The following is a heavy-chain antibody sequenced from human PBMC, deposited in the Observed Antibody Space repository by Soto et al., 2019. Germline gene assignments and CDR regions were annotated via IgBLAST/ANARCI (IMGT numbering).Heavy chain of an antibody. CDR1: GFTFSTYT. J-gene: IGHJ2*01. CDR3: AGVQREATIYWYFDL. Sequence: QVQLVESGGGVVQPGRSLRLSCAASGFTFSTYTMHWVRQAPGKGLEWVAGISYDGSNKYYADSVKGRFTISRDNSNNTLYLQMNSLRAEDTAVYYCAGVQREATIYWYFDLWGRGTLVTVSS. V-gene: IGHV3-30*04. CDR2: ISYDGSNK. D-gene: IGHD5-12*01.